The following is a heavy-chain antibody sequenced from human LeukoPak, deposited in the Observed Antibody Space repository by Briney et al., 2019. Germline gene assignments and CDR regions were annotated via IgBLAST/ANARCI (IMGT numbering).Heavy chain of an antibody. V-gene: IGHV3-30*02. CDR2: IRYDGTNK. D-gene: IGHD3-22*01. J-gene: IGHJ4*02. CDR1: GLSFSDYD. CDR3: AKGENRDSSGYYDY. Sequence: GGSLRLSCAAAGLSFSDYDMYWVRQAPGKGLEWVAFIRYDGTNKYYADSVKGRFTISRDNSQNTVYLQMSTLRTEDTAVYYCAKGENRDSSGYYDYWGQGILVIVSS.